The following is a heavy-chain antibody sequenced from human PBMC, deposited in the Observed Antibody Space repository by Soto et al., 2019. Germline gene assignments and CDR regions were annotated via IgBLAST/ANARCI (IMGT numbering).Heavy chain of an antibody. V-gene: IGHV4-59*12. CDR1: GGSISSYY. J-gene: IGHJ4*02. D-gene: IGHD2-15*01. CDR2: IYYSGST. Sequence: ASETLSLTCTVSGGSISSYYWSWIRQPPGKGLEWIGYIYYSGSTNYNPSLKSRVTISVDTSKNQFSLKLSSVTAADTAVYYCARGPYLLSYWGQGTLVTVSS. CDR3: ARGPYLLSY.